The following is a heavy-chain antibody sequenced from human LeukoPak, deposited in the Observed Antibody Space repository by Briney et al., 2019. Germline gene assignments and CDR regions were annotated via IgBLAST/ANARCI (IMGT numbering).Heavy chain of an antibody. Sequence: GEYLKISFKASGYSFITYWIGWVRQTPGKGLEWMGIIFPGDSDTRYSPSFQGQVTISADKSVSTAYLQWSSLKASDTAMYYCARCYDILTGYSCYFDSWGQGTLVTVSS. CDR2: IFPGDSDT. J-gene: IGHJ4*03. D-gene: IGHD3-9*01. CDR3: ARCYDILTGYSCYFDS. CDR1: GYSFITYW. V-gene: IGHV5-51*01.